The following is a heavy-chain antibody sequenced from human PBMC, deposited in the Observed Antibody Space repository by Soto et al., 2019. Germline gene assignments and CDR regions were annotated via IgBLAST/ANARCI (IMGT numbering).Heavy chain of an antibody. V-gene: IGHV3-23*01. Sequence: PGGSLRLSCAASGFTFSSYAMSWVRQAPGKGLEWVSTISSGDSNTYHADSVKGRFTISRDDSKNTLYLQLNSLRAEDTAVYYCAKLDVVATVEGGFDYWGQGTLVTVSS. CDR2: ISSGDSNT. CDR3: AKLDVVATVEGGFDY. D-gene: IGHD5-12*01. CDR1: GFTFSSYA. J-gene: IGHJ4*02.